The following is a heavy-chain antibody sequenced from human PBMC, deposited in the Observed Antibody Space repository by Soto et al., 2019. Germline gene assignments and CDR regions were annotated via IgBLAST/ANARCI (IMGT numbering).Heavy chain of an antibody. Sequence: GASVKVSCKASGYTFTGYYLHWVRQAPGQRLEWMGWINPNNGDTKYAQKFQGWVTMTRDMSISTAYMELTRLTSDEIAVYYCARRGRNGYVDYWGQGTLVTVSS. J-gene: IGHJ4*02. CDR2: INPNNGDT. CDR3: ARRGRNGYVDY. D-gene: IGHD3-22*01. CDR1: GYTFTGYY. V-gene: IGHV1-2*04.